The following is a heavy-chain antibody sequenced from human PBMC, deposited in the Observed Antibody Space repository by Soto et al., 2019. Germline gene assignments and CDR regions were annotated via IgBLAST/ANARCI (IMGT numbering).Heavy chain of an antibody. Sequence: SETLSLTCFVSGDSINNTYWWSWVRQAPDKGLEWIVYVYNSGSTNYNPSLKSRVTISEDTSKSQFSLKVNSMTAADTAVYYCARYRREAVAGYKLDNWGQGILVTVSS. CDR3: ARYRREAVAGYKLDN. D-gene: IGHD6-13*01. J-gene: IGHJ4*02. CDR2: VYNSGST. CDR1: GDSINNTYW. V-gene: IGHV4-4*02.